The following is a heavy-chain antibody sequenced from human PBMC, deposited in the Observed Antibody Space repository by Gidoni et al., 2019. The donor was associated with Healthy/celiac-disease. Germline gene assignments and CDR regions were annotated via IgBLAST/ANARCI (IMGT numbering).Heavy chain of an antibody. CDR1: GFSFSGSA. CDR2: IRSKPNRYGT. V-gene: IGHV3-73*02. Sequence: EVQLVESGGGLVHPGGSLQLSCAASGFSFSGSAMHWVRKASGKGLEWVDRIRSKPNRYGTAYAASVKGRFTSTRDEEKNMAYLQMNSRKTEDTAVYYCTRQLSGLDYYDAFDIWGQGKMVTVSS. D-gene: IGHD3-10*01. CDR3: TRQLSGLDYYDAFDI. J-gene: IGHJ3*02.